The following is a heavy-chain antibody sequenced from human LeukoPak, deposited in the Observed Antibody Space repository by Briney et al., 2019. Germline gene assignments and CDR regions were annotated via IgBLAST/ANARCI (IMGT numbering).Heavy chain of an antibody. V-gene: IGHV3-23*01. J-gene: IGHJ4*02. CDR2: ICASGGTT. CDR3: AKASSYGSMSYDFDS. CDR1: GFNFSSYA. D-gene: IGHD3-10*01. Sequence: PGGSLRLSCAASGFNFSSYAMKLVRQDPGKGLELGSGICASGGTTYYADSMKGRFTISRDNSKGTLFLQLNSLRAEDTAVYYCAKASSYGSMSYDFDSWGQGTLVTVSS.